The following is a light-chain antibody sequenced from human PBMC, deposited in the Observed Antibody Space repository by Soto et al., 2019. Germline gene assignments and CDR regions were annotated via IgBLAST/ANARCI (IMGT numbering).Light chain of an antibody. CDR2: GAS. Sequence: IVLTQYPGTRSLSPGERATLSCRASQSVSSSYLAWYQQKHGQAPRLIIYGASSRAIGIPDRFSGSVSETDVTITISSLEKEDVAVYYCQQRSNWPITFGQGTRLEIK. CDR3: QQRSNWPIT. CDR1: QSVSSSY. V-gene: IGKV3D-20*02. J-gene: IGKJ5*01.